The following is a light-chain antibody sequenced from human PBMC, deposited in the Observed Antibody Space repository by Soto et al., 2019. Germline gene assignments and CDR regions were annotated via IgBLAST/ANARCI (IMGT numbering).Light chain of an antibody. V-gene: IGLV1-51*02. Sequence: QSVLTQSPSVSAAPGQRVTISCSGSSSNIGNNYVSWYQQLPGTAPKLLIYEDNKRPSGIPDRFSGSKSGTSATLGITGLQTGDEADYYFASWDSSLSAGVFGGGTQLTVL. CDR2: EDN. CDR3: ASWDSSLSAGV. J-gene: IGLJ2*01. CDR1: SSNIGNNY.